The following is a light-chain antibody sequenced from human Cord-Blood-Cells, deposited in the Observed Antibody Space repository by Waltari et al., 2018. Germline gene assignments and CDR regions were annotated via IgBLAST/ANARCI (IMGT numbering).Light chain of an antibody. V-gene: IGKV3-11*01. Sequence: EIVLTQSPATLSLSPGERATLSCRASQSVSSYLAWYQQKPGQAPRLLIYDASNRATGIPGRFSGSGSGTDFPFTISSPEPEDFAVYYCQQRSNWPITFGQGTRLEIK. CDR1: QSVSSY. J-gene: IGKJ5*01. CDR2: DAS. CDR3: QQRSNWPIT.